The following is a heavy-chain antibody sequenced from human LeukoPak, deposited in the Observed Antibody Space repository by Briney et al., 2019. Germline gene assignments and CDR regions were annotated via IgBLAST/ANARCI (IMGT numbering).Heavy chain of an antibody. V-gene: IGHV3-72*01. J-gene: IGHJ4*02. CDR2: TRNKANSYTT. CDR1: GFTVSSNS. Sequence: AGGSLRLSCTVSGFTVSSNSMSWVRQAPGKGLEWVGRTRNKANSYTTEYAASVKGRFTISRDDAKNSLYLQMNSLKTEDTAVYYCARGPLIVGAPGPFDYWGQGTLVTVSS. CDR3: ARGPLIVGAPGPFDY. D-gene: IGHD1-26*01.